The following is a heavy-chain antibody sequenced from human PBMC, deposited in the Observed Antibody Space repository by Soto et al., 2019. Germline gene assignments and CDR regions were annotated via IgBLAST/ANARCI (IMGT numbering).Heavy chain of an antibody. CDR3: VPSRCGGDCLRSSSSYYYYGMDV. Sequence: QITLKESGPPLVKPTQTLTLTCSFSGFSLNTGGLGVGWIRQPPGKALEWLALIYWDGDKRYSPALQGRLSNPSDTSNDPAVPTMTNMDPVDTATYYCVPSRCGGDCLRSSSSYYYYGMDVWGQGNTVTVCS. J-gene: IGHJ6*02. D-gene: IGHD2-21*02. CDR2: IYWDGDK. CDR1: GFSLNTGGLG. V-gene: IGHV2-5*02.